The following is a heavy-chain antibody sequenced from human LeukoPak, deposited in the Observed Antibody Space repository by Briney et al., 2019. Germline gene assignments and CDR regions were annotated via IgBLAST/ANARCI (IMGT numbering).Heavy chain of an antibody. CDR3: AKDLHGGYPSDY. V-gene: IGHV3-30*02. CDR2: IGYEGVHK. CDR1: GFTFNDFG. J-gene: IGHJ4*02. Sequence: GGSLRLSCAASGFTFNDFGMHWVRQAPGKWLEWVSFIGYEGVHKYYADSVKGRFTISKDNSKATLYLQMNSLRPEDTAVYYCAKDLHGGYPSDYWGQGTLVTVFS. D-gene: IGHD4-23*01.